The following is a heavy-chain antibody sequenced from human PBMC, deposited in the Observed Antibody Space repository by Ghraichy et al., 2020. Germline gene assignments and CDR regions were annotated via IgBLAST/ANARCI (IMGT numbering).Heavy chain of an antibody. D-gene: IGHD2-2*01. V-gene: IGHV4-30-4*01. CDR1: GGSISSGDYY. CDR3: ASSGSRHDAFDI. Sequence: SETLSLTCTVSGGSISSGDYYWSWIRQPPGKGLEWIGYIYYSGSTYYNPSLKSRVTISVDTSKNQFSLKLSSVTAADTAVYYCASSGSRHDAFDIWGQGTMVTVSS. J-gene: IGHJ3*02. CDR2: IYYSGST.